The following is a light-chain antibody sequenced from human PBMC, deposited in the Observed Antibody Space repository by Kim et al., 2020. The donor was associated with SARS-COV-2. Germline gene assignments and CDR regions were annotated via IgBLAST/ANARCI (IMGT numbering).Light chain of an antibody. J-gene: IGLJ2*01. CDR2: EDN. CDR1: SGSIASTY. Sequence: KTLTIPCTRSSGSIASTYVQWYQQRPRSAPTTVIYEDNQRPSGVPDRFSGSIDSSSNSASLTISGLKTEDEADYYCQSYDSSNHVVFGGGTQLTVL. CDR3: QSYDSSNHVV. V-gene: IGLV6-57*03.